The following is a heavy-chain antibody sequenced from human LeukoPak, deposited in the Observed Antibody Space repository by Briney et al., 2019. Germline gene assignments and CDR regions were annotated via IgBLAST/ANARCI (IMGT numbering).Heavy chain of an antibody. J-gene: IGHJ4*02. CDR1: GGSIGSGGYS. V-gene: IGHV4-30-2*01. CDR2: IYHSGST. D-gene: IGHD3-10*01. Sequence: PSETLSLTCAVSGGSIGSGGYSWSWIRQPPGKGLEWIGYIYHSGSTYYNPSLKSRVTISVDRSKNQFSLKLSSVTAADTAVYYCARDGEGFGELLFYWGQGTLVTVSS. CDR3: ARDGEGFGELLFY.